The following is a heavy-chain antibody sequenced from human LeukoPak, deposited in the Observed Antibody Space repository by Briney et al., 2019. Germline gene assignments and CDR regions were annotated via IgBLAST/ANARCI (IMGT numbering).Heavy chain of an antibody. Sequence: GGSLRLSCAASGFTFSSYGMHWVRQAPGKGLEWVAVIWYDGSNKYYAASVKGRFTISRDNSKNTLYLQMNSLRAEDTAVYYCAKGIVGATMPFDYWGQGTLVTVSS. V-gene: IGHV3-33*06. CDR1: GFTFSSYG. J-gene: IGHJ4*02. D-gene: IGHD1-26*01. CDR2: IWYDGSNK. CDR3: AKGIVGATMPFDY.